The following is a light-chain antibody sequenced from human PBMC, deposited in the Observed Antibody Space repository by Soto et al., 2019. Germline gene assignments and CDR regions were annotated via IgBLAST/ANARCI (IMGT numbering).Light chain of an antibody. CDR3: CSYAGSSTYV. V-gene: IGLV2-23*02. CDR2: EVS. Sequence: QSALTQPASVSGSPGQSITISCTGTSSDVGSYNLVSWYQQHPGKAPKLKIYEVSKRTSGVSNRFSGSKSGNTASLTISGLQAEDEADYYCCSYAGSSTYVFGTGTKVTVL. J-gene: IGLJ1*01. CDR1: SSDVGSYNL.